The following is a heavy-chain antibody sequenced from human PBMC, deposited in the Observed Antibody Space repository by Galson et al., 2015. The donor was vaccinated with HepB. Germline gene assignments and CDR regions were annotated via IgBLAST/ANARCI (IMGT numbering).Heavy chain of an antibody. CDR1: GGSISSGGYY. V-gene: IGHV4-31*03. Sequence: TLSLTCTVSGGSISSGGYYWGWIRQHPGKGLEWIGYIYYSGSTYYNPSLKSRVTISVDTSKNQFSLKLSSVTAADTAVYYCARVSGMITFGGVIVPPRHDVFDIWGQGTMVTVSS. CDR2: IYYSGST. CDR3: ARVSGMITFGGVIVPPRHDVFDI. D-gene: IGHD3-16*02. J-gene: IGHJ3*02.